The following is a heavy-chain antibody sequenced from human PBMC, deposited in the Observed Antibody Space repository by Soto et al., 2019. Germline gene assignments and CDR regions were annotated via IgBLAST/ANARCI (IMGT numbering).Heavy chain of an antibody. V-gene: IGHV4-59*01. CDR2: IYYSGVS. J-gene: IGHJ6*02. CDR3: AREGTSSWSGDYGMDV. CDR1: GGSMRSYY. Sequence: SETLSLTCTVSGGSMRSYYWSWIRQPPGKGLEWIGYIYYSGVSNYNPPPKSRVTMSVDTSNNQFFLKLNSVTAADTAVYYCAREGTSSWSGDYGMDVWGQGTMVT. D-gene: IGHD6-13*01.